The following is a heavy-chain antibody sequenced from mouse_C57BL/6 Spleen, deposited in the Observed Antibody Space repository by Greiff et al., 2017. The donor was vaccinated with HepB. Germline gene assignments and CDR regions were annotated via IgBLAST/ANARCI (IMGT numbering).Heavy chain of an antibody. J-gene: IGHJ2*01. V-gene: IGHV1-69*01. CDR3: ARSGGRWDEFDY. CDR1: GYTFTSYW. CDR2: IDPSDSYT. D-gene: IGHD4-1*01. Sequence: QVQLQQPGAELVMPGASVKLSCKASGYTFTSYWMHWVKQRPGQGLEWIGEIDPSDSYTNYNQKFKGKSTLTVDKSSSTAYMQLSSLTSEDSAVYYCARSGGRWDEFDYWGQGTTLTVSS.